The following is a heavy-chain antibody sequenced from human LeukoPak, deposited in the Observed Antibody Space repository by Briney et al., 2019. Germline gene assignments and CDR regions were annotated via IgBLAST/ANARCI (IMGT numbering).Heavy chain of an antibody. V-gene: IGHV4-59*01. CDR3: SSLTVSGYLYYYMDV. CDR2: GYDSGSA. J-gene: IGHJ6*03. CDR1: GGSISSYY. D-gene: IGHD2-15*01. Sequence: SETLSLTCTMSGGSISSYYWSWIRQPPGKGLEWIGYGYDSGSAYYNPSLESRVSISVDASKKQFSLELRSVTAADTAVYYCSSLTVSGYLYYYMDVWGKGITVTVSS.